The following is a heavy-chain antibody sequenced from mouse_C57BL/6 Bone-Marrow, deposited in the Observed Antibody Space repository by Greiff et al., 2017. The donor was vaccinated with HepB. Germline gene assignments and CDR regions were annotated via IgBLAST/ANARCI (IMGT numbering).Heavy chain of an antibody. CDR1: GFTFSDYG. J-gene: IGHJ4*01. V-gene: IGHV5-17*01. D-gene: IGHD1-1*01. CDR2: ISSGSSTI. CDR3: ARELLRADMGY. Sequence: EVPLVESGGGLVKPGGSLKLSCAASGFTFSDYGMHWVRQAPEKGLEWVAYISSGSSTIYYADTVKGRFTISRDNAKNTLFLQMTSLRSEDTAMYYCARELLRADMGYWGQGTSVTVAS.